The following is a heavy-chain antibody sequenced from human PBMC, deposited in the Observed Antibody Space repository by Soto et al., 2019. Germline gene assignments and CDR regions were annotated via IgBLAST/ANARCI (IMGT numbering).Heavy chain of an antibody. Sequence: QVQLQESGPGLVKPSQTLSLTCTVSGGSISSGGYYWSWIRQHPGKGLEWIGYIYYSGSTYYNPSLKRRVTISVDTSMTQLSLKLSSVTPSDSAVYYWPRVSGGDCHYGMDVWGQGTTSPVSS. CDR1: GGSISSGGYY. CDR2: IYYSGST. D-gene: IGHD2-21*02. CDR3: PRVSGGDCHYGMDV. V-gene: IGHV4-31*03. J-gene: IGHJ6*02.